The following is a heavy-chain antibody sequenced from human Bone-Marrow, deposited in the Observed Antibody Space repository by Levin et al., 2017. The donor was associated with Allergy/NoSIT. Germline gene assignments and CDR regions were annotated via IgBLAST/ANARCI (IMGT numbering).Heavy chain of an antibody. J-gene: IGHJ4*02. D-gene: IGHD5-12*01. Sequence: ASVKVSCKVSGYTLTELSMHWVRQAPGKGLEWMGGFDPEDGETLYAQKFQGRVTMTEDTSTDTAYMELSGLSSEDTAVYYCATVSGSGYYYFDYWGQGTLVTVSA. V-gene: IGHV1-24*01. CDR2: FDPEDGET. CDR1: GYTLTELS. CDR3: ATVSGSGYYYFDY.